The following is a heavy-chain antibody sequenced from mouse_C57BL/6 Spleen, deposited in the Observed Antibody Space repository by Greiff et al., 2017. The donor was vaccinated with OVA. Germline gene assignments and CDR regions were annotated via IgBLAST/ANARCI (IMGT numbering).Heavy chain of an antibody. V-gene: IGHV1-53*01. CDR1: GYTFTSYW. J-gene: IGHJ2*01. CDR3: AREEAYYDCDY. Sequence: VQLQQPGTDLVKPGASVKLSCKASGYTFTSYWMHWVQQRPGQGLEWLGTITPSNGGTTYHEKFKSKDTLTVDKSASTDNMQLSSLTSEDSAVYECAREEAYYDCDYWGQGTTLTVSS. CDR2: ITPSNGGT. D-gene: IGHD1-1*01.